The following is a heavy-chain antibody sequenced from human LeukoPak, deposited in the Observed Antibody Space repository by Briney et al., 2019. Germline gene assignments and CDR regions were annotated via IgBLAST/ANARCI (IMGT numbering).Heavy chain of an antibody. Sequence: SVKVSCKASGGTFSSYAISWVRQAPGQGLEWMGGIIPIFGTANYAQKFQGRVTITADESTSTAYMELSSLRSEDTAVYYCARRGYSSGWYGAFDIWGQGTMVTVFS. CDR2: IIPIFGTA. D-gene: IGHD6-19*01. V-gene: IGHV1-69*13. CDR3: ARRGYSSGWYGAFDI. J-gene: IGHJ3*02. CDR1: GGTFSSYA.